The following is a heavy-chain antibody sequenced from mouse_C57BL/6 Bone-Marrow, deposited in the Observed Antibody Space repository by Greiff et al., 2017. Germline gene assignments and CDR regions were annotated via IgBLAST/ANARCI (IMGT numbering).Heavy chain of an antibody. CDR2: ISDGGSYT. CDR3: AREEELFFDY. CDR1: GFTFSSYA. D-gene: IGHD3-3*01. Sequence: EVKLMESGGGLVKPGGSLKLSCAASGFTFSSYAMSWVRQTPEKRLEWVATISDGGSYTYYPDNVKGRFTISRDNAKNNLYLQVSQLKSEDTAMYYCAREEELFFDYWGQGTTLTVSS. J-gene: IGHJ2*01. V-gene: IGHV5-4*01.